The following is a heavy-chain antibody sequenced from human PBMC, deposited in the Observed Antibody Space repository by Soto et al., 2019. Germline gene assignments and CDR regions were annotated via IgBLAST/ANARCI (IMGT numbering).Heavy chain of an antibody. J-gene: IGHJ4*02. D-gene: IGHD6-13*01. CDR3: ASCSRVAAGGYFKF. CDR1: GDIFNNYA. CDR2: ISPLFSTT. Sequence: QVQLVQSGAEVKEPGSSVKVSCKATGDIFNNYAFNWVRQAPGQGLEWMGRISPLFSTTNYSQKFQGGVTIGADELTTIVYMVLRNLESEDTDMSYCASCSRVAAGGYFKFWGQGTLVTVSP. V-gene: IGHV1-69*01.